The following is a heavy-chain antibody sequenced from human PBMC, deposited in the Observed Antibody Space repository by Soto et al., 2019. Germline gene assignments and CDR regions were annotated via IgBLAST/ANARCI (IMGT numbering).Heavy chain of an antibody. D-gene: IGHD1-7*01. V-gene: IGHV4-31*11. J-gene: IGHJ3*02. CDR3: ARASKLPLVPFDI. CDR2: IYYSGST. Sequence: PSETLSLTCAVYGGSFSGYYWSWIRQHPGKGLEWIGYIYYSGSTYYNPPLKSRVTISVDTSKNQFSLKLSSVTAADTAVYYCARASKLPLVPFDIWGQGTMVTVSS. CDR1: GGSFSGYY.